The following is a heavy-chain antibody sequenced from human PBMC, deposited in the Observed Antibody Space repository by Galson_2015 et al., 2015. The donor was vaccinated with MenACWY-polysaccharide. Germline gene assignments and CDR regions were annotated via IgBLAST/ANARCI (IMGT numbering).Heavy chain of an antibody. Sequence: SLRLSCAASGFTFSNYWMSWVRQTPGKGLEWVANIKQDGSEKHYVDSVRGRFTISRDNAKNSLYLHMNSLRAEDTALYYCVRDFGFYCGGNCYWGPGTLVTVSS. V-gene: IGHV3-7*03. D-gene: IGHD2-21*01. CDR2: IKQDGSEK. CDR1: GFTFSNYW. J-gene: IGHJ4*02. CDR3: VRDFGFYCGGNCY.